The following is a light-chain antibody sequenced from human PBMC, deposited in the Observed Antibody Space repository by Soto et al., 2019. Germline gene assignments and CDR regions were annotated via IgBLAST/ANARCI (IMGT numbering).Light chain of an antibody. CDR3: QVWNDSGDHAL. Sequence: SYELTQSPSISVAPGQTARVTCGADNIGSKSVHWYQQKPGQAPVLVIYYDKDRPSGIPDRFSGSNSGNTATLTISRVEAGDEADYYCQVWNDSGDHALFGGGTQLTVL. CDR2: YDK. J-gene: IGLJ2*01. CDR1: NIGSKS. V-gene: IGLV3-21*04.